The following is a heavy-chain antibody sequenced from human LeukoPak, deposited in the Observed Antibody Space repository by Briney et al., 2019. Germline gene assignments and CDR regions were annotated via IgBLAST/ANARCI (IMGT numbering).Heavy chain of an antibody. J-gene: IGHJ4*02. Sequence: GRSLRLSCAASGFTFSSFAMHWVRQAPGKGLEWVAVISYDGSNKYYADSVKGRFTISRDNPKNTLYLQMNSLRAEDTAVYYCARDRSELALDYWGQGTLVTVSS. CDR2: ISYDGSNK. D-gene: IGHD1-1*01. CDR1: GFTFSSFA. V-gene: IGHV3-30-3*01. CDR3: ARDRSELALDY.